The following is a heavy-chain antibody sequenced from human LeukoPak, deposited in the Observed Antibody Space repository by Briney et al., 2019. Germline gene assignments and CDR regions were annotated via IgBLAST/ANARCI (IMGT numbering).Heavy chain of an antibody. D-gene: IGHD5-12*01. CDR3: ARCQGPYIELDAFDI. V-gene: IGHV3-30-3*01. CDR2: ISYDGSNK. J-gene: IGHJ3*02. Sequence: PGGSLRLSCAASGFTFSSYAMHWVRQAPGKGLEWVAVISYDGSNKYYADSVKGRFTISRDNSKNTLYLQMNSLRAEDTAVYYCARCQGPYIELDAFDIWGQGTMVTVSS. CDR1: GFTFSSYA.